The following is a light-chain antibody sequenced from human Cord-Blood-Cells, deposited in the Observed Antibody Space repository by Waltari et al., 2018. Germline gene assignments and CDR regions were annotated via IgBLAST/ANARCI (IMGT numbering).Light chain of an antibody. Sequence: QSALTQPASVSGSPGQSITISCTGTSSDVGGYNYVPWYQQHPGKAPKLMIYDVSNRPSGVSNRFSGSKSSNTASLTISGLQAEDEADYYCSSYTSSSTLVFGGGTKLTVL. CDR1: SSDVGGYNY. V-gene: IGLV2-14*03. J-gene: IGLJ3*02. CDR3: SSYTSSSTLV. CDR2: DVS.